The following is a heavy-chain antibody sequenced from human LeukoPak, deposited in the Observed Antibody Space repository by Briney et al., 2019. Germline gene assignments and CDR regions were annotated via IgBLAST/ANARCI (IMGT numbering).Heavy chain of an antibody. V-gene: IGHV7-4-1*02. CDR3: ARVKEQWLVRQVWFDP. Sequence: GASVKVSCKASGYTFTSYAMNWVRQAPGQGLEWMGWINTNTGNPTYAQGFTGRFVFSLDTSVSTAYLQISSLKAEDTAVYYCARVKEQWLVRQVWFDPWGQGTLVTVSS. CDR2: INTNTGNP. CDR1: GYTFTSYA. D-gene: IGHD6-19*01. J-gene: IGHJ5*02.